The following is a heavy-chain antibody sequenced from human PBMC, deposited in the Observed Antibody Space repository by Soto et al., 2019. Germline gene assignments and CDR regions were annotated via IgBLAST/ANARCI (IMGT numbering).Heavy chain of an antibody. J-gene: IGHJ5*02. CDR2: IYYSGST. V-gene: IGHV4-39*01. Sequence: SETLSLTCTVPGGFIRGSDYYWGWIRQPPGKGLEWIGNIYYSGSTYYNPSLKSRVTVSVDTSKSQFSLKLSSVTAADTAVYYCARHPSDFWFDPWGQGTLVTVSS. CDR1: GGFIRGSDYY. CDR3: ARHPSDFWFDP. D-gene: IGHD2-21*02.